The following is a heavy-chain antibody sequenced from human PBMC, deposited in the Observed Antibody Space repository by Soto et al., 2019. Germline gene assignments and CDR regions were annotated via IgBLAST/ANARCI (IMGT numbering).Heavy chain of an antibody. Sequence: SETLSLTCTVSGGSISSGGYYWSWIRQHPGKGLEWIGYIYYSGSTYYNPSLKSRVTISVDTSKNQFSLKLSSVTAADTAVYYCARDRSATDYYYESSGYPDAFDIWGQGTMVTVSS. CDR1: GGSISSGGYY. CDR3: ARDRSATDYYYESSGYPDAFDI. D-gene: IGHD3-22*01. V-gene: IGHV4-31*03. CDR2: IYYSGST. J-gene: IGHJ3*02.